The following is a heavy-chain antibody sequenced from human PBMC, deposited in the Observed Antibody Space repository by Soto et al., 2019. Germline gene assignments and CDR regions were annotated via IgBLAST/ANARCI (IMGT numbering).Heavy chain of an antibody. CDR2: ISTLSNYI. CDR3: ATALDTAMITSDY. J-gene: IGHJ4*02. CDR1: GLTFSRYT. D-gene: IGHD5-18*01. Sequence: LRLSCAASGLTFSRYTMNWVRQAPGKGLEWVSSISTLSNYIFYADSVKGRFTISRDNAKNSLFLQMDSLRVEDTAVYYCATALDTAMITSDYWGQGTLVTVSS. V-gene: IGHV3-21*04.